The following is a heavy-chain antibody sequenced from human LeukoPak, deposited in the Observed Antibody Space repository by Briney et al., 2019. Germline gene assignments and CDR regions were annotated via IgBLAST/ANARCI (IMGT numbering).Heavy chain of an antibody. Sequence: GGSLRLSCAASGFTFSSYPMIWVRQAPGRGLTWVSGISGSGGSTYYADSVKGRFTISRDNPRSTLYLQMSSLRAEDTAVYYCARKLSGYAPFDCWGQGTLVTASS. V-gene: IGHV3-23*01. CDR2: ISGSGGST. D-gene: IGHD5-12*01. CDR1: GFTFSSYP. CDR3: ARKLSGYAPFDC. J-gene: IGHJ4*02.